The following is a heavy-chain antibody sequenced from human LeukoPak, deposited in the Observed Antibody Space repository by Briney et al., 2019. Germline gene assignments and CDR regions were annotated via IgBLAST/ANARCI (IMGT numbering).Heavy chain of an antibody. V-gene: IGHV4-34*01. CDR1: GGSFSGYY. CDR3: ARPLWRYSYGYFDY. CDR2: INHSGST. D-gene: IGHD5-18*01. Sequence: PSETLSLTCAVYGGSFSGYYWSWIRQPPGKGLEWIGEINHSGSTNDNPSLKSRVTISVDTSKNQFSLKLSSVTAADTAVYYCARPLWRYSYGYFDYWGQGTLVTVSS. J-gene: IGHJ4*02.